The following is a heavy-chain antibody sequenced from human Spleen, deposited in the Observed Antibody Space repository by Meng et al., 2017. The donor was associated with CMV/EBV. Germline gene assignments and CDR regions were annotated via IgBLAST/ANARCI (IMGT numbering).Heavy chain of an antibody. CDR1: GGSFSGSY. D-gene: IGHD2-2*01. CDR2: INHSGST. V-gene: IGHV4-34*01. CDR3: ARSRLAGYCSSSSRYPHVLPYYYYGMDV. Sequence: SQTLSLTCAVSGGSFSGSYWSWIRQPPGKGLEWIGEINHSGSTNYNPSLKSRVTISVDTSKIQFSLKLSSVTAADTAVYYCARSRLAGYCSSSSRYPHVLPYYYYGMDVWGQGTTVTVSS. J-gene: IGHJ6*02.